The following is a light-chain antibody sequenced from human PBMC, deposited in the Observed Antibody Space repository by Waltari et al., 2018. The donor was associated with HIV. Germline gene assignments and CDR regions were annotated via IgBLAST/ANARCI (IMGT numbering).Light chain of an antibody. Sequence: QSALTQPASVSGSPGQSITISCTGTSSYVGSYNLVSWYQQQPGKAPKLMIYDGSKRPSGVSNRLSGSKAGNTASLTTSGLQAEDEADYYCCSYAGSSNVVFGGGTMLTVL. CDR3: CSYAGSSNVV. V-gene: IGLV2-23*01. CDR2: DGS. CDR1: SSYVGSYNL. J-gene: IGLJ2*01.